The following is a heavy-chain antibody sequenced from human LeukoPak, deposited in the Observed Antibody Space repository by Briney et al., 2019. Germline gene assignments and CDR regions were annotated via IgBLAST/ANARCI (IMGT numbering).Heavy chain of an antibody. Sequence: SQTLSLTCATSGDSVSSNSAAWNWIRQSPSRGLEWLGRTYYRSKWYNDYAVSVKSRITINPDTSKNQFSLKLSSVIAADTAVYYCAREGGYCNSGYCYISLDYWGQGALLTVSS. V-gene: IGHV6-1*01. J-gene: IGHJ4*02. D-gene: IGHD2-2*02. CDR3: AREGGYCNSGYCYISLDY. CDR1: GDSVSSNSAA. CDR2: TYYRSKWYN.